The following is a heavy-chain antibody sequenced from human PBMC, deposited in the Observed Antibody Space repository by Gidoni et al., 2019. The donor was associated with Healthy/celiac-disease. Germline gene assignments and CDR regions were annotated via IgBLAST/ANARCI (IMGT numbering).Heavy chain of an antibody. V-gene: IGHV1-3*01. J-gene: IGHJ6*02. D-gene: IGHD3-3*01. CDR1: GYTFTTYA. CDR2: INAVNGNT. CDR3: ARGGITIFGVATSQDFYGMDV. Sequence: QVQLVQSGAEVKKPGASVKISCKASGYTFTTYAMHWVRQAPGQRLEWMGWINAVNGNTKYSQKFQGRVSITRDTSASTAYMELSSLRSEDTAVYYCARGGITIFGVATSQDFYGMDVWGQGTTVTVSS.